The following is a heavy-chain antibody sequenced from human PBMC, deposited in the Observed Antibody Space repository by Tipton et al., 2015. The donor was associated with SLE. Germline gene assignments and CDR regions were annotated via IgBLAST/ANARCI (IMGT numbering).Heavy chain of an antibody. CDR3: ARETPEYSSSRGYFDY. Sequence: TLSLTCTVSGGSISGSSYYWGWIRQPPGKGLEWIGSIYYSGSTYYNPSLKSRVTISVDTSKNQFSLKLSSVTAADTAVYYCARETPEYSSSRGYFDYWGQGTLVTVSS. CDR2: IYYSGST. J-gene: IGHJ4*02. CDR1: GGSISGSSYY. D-gene: IGHD6-6*01. V-gene: IGHV4-39*07.